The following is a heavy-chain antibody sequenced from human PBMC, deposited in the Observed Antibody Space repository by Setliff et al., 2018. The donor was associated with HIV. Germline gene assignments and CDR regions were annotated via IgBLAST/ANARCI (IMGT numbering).Heavy chain of an antibody. J-gene: IGHJ5*02. D-gene: IGHD3-9*01. CDR2: MNPNSGNT. V-gene: IGHV1-8*01. CDR3: ARTWGAGVTGYWFEP. CDR1: GYTFTKFD. Sequence: ASVKVSCKASGYTFTKFDINWVRQATGQGLEWMGWMNPNSGNTGFAQKFQGRVTMTRNTSISTASMELRSLRSEDTAVYFCARTWGAGVTGYWFEPWGQGTRVTVSS.